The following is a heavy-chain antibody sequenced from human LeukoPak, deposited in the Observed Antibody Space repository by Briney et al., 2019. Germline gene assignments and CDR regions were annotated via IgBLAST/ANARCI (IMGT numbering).Heavy chain of an antibody. CDR3: ARGNYYDW. V-gene: IGHV3-74*01. CDR1: GFTFRSNW. D-gene: IGHD3-22*01. J-gene: IGHJ4*02. Sequence: GGSLRLSCAASGFTFRSNWMHWVRHAPGKGLVWVARINSDGNIKDYADSVKGRFSISRDNAENKLYLQMNSLRAEDTAVYYCARGNYYDWWGQGTLVTVSS. CDR2: INSDGNIK.